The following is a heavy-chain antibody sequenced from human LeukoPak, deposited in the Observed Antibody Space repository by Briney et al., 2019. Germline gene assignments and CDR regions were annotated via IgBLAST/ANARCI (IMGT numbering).Heavy chain of an antibody. Sequence: GRSLRLSCAASGFTFDDYAMHWVRQAPGKGLEWVSGISWNSGSIGYADSVKGRFTISRDNSKNTLYLQMNSLRAEDTAVYYCARGPPYFGSGSYYHIVDYWGQGTLVTVSS. J-gene: IGHJ4*02. D-gene: IGHD3-10*01. CDR1: GFTFDDYA. CDR3: ARGPPYFGSGSYYHIVDY. V-gene: IGHV3-9*01. CDR2: ISWNSGSI.